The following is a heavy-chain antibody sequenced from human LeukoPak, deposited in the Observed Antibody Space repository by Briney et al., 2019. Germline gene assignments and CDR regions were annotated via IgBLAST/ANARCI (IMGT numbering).Heavy chain of an antibody. V-gene: IGHV5-51*01. CDR2: IYPGDSDT. Sequence: GESLKISCKGSGYSSTSCWIGWVRQMPGKGLEWMGIIYPGDSDTRYSPSFQGQVTISADKSISTAYLQWSSLKASDTAMYYCARREMATKRAVKPADYWGQGTLVTVSS. CDR1: GYSSTSCW. D-gene: IGHD5-24*01. J-gene: IGHJ4*02. CDR3: ARREMATKRAVKPADY.